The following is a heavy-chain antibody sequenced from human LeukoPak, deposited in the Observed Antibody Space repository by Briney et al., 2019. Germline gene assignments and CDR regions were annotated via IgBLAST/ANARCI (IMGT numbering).Heavy chain of an antibody. Sequence: SLRLSCAASGFTFDDYAMHWIRQAPGKGLEWVSGISWNSGSIGYADSVKGRFTISRDNAKNSLYLQMNSLRAEDMALYYCAKVASRYYYYYYMDVWGKGTTVTVSS. D-gene: IGHD3-9*01. CDR3: AKVASRYYYYYYMDV. J-gene: IGHJ6*03. CDR1: GFTFDDYA. V-gene: IGHV3-9*03. CDR2: ISWNSGSI.